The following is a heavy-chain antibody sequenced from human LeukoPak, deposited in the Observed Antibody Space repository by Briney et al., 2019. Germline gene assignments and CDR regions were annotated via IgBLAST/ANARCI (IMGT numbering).Heavy chain of an antibody. CDR3: ARGCGSGSYYCYYYYYYMDV. V-gene: IGHV1-2*02. D-gene: IGHD3-10*01. CDR2: INPNSGGT. CDR1: GYTFTGYY. Sequence: ASVKVSCTASGYTFTGYYMHWVRQAPGQGLEWMGWINPNSGGTNYAQKFQGRVTMTRDTSISTAYMELSRLRSDDTAVYYCARGCGSGSYYCYYYYYYMDVWGKGTTVTISS. J-gene: IGHJ6*03.